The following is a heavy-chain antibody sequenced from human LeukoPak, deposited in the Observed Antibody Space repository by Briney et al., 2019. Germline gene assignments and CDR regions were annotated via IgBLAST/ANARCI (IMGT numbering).Heavy chain of an antibody. D-gene: IGHD3-3*01. V-gene: IGHV4-59*01. CDR1: GGSISSYY. CDR2: IYYSGST. Sequence: PSETLSLTCTVSGGSISSYYWSWIRQPPGKGLEWIGYIYYSGSTNYNPSLKSRVTISVDTSKNQFSLKLSSATADDTAVYYCARGSRVVIPTRLSSFDYWGQGTLVTVSS. J-gene: IGHJ4*02. CDR3: ARGSRVVIPTRLSSFDY.